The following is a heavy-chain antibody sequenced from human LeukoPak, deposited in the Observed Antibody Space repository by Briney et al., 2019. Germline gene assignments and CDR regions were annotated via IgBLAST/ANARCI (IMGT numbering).Heavy chain of an antibody. J-gene: IGHJ4*02. CDR1: GGSFSGYH. D-gene: IGHD4-23*01. Sequence: SETLSLTCAVHGGSFSGYHWNWIRQSPGKGLEWIGESNDRGRTNYNPSLKSRGTLSVDTSKNQFSLKLSSVTAADTAVYYCARDPTTVVTLPYYFDFWGQGTLVTVSS. V-gene: IGHV4-34*01. CDR3: ARDPTTVVTLPYYFDF. CDR2: SNDRGRT.